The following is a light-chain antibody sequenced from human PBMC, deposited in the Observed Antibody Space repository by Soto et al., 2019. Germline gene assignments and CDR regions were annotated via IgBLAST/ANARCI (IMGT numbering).Light chain of an antibody. V-gene: IGKV1-39*01. CDR2: AAS. CDR3: QQSYSTPRT. CDR1: QGISSY. Sequence: SPTFVSTSTEERLTFGSRMSQGISSYLNWYQQKPGKAPKLLIYAASSLPSGVPSRFSGSGSGTDFTLTISSLQPEDFAMYYCQQSYSTPRTFGQGTKVDIK. J-gene: IGKJ1*01.